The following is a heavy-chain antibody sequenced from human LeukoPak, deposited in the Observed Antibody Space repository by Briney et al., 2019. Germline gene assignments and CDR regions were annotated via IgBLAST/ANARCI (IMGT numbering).Heavy chain of an antibody. CDR3: GRVLDYVGGSFRPPEKYYYYYIDV. V-gene: IGHV1-2*02. CDR2: IKPKSGGT. D-gene: IGHD3-16*02. CDR1: GYDFNGYY. Sequence: ASVKVSCKTSGYDFNGYYIHWVRQSPGQGLECMGWIKPKSGGTDYAEKLQGRVTMTSDASVTTVFMELKNLRSDDTAVYYCGRVLDYVGGSFRPPEKYYYYYIDVWGQGTTVVVSS. J-gene: IGHJ6*02.